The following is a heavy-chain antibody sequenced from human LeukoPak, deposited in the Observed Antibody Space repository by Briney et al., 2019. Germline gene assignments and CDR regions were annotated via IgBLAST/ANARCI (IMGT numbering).Heavy chain of an antibody. CDR2: FYRGGST. CDR1: GYSISSGYY. V-gene: IGHV4-38-2*01. J-gene: IGHJ3*02. D-gene: IGHD2-2*01. CDR3: ATLTHIVVVPTSLHGAFDI. Sequence: PSETLSLTCAVSGYSISSGYYWGWIRQSPGKGLEWIGSFYRGGSTYYNPSLKSRVTISVDTSKNQFSLKLSSVTAADTAVYYCATLTHIVVVPTSLHGAFDIWGQGTMVTVSS.